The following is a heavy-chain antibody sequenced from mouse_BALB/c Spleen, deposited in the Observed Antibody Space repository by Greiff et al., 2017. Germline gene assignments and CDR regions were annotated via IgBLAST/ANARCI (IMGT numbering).Heavy chain of an antibody. CDR3: ARDKVGLDY. D-gene: IGHD1-1*02. J-gene: IGHJ2*01. V-gene: IGHV7-3*02. Sequence: EVKVEESGGGLVQPGGSLRLSCATSGFTFTDYYMSWVRQPPGKALEWLGFIRNKANGYTTEYSASVKGRFTISRDNSQSILYLQMNTLRAEDSATYYCARDKVGLDYWGQGTTLTVSS. CDR2: IRNKANGYTT. CDR1: GFTFTDYY.